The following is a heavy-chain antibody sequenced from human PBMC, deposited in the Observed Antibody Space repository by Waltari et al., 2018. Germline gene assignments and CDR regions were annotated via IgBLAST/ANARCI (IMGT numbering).Heavy chain of an antibody. CDR1: AFTVSRNW. Sequence: EVQVVESGGGLVQPGGSLRLSCAASAFTVSRNWMHWVRQAPGKGLEWVSRINEKGRTINYAGSVRGRFTISRDNTKNMLYLQMSSLRAEDTAIYYCARDFGGRNDYWGQGTLVTVSS. J-gene: IGHJ4*02. D-gene: IGHD2-15*01. V-gene: IGHV3-74*01. CDR2: INEKGRTI. CDR3: ARDFGGRNDY.